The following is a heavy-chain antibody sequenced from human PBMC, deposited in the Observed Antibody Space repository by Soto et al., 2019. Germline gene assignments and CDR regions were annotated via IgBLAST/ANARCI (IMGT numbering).Heavy chain of an antibody. D-gene: IGHD2-2*01. CDR1: GFTFSSYG. CDR3: AKDQVPSTYYYYYGMDV. V-gene: IGHV3-30*18. CDR2: TSNDGSRK. Sequence: QVQLVESGGGVVQPGRSLRLSCAASGFTFSSYGMHWVRQAPGKGLEWVAVTSNDGSRKHYADSVKGRFTISRDNSKNPLYLQMNSLGAEDTAVYYCAKDQVPSTYYYYYGMDVWGQGTTVTVSS. J-gene: IGHJ6*02.